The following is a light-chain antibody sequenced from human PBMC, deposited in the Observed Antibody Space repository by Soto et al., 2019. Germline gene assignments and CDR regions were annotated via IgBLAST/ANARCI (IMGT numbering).Light chain of an antibody. J-gene: IGKJ5*01. V-gene: IGKV1-5*01. CDR2: DAS. Sequence: DIQVTQYPSTLSASVGDRVTITCGASQSICTWLAGYQQKPGKARKLLIFDASTLESGVPSRFSGSGAGTDFTLTSSSLQPDDFATYYCQQYNSYPITFGQGTRREIK. CDR1: QSICTW. CDR3: QQYNSYPIT.